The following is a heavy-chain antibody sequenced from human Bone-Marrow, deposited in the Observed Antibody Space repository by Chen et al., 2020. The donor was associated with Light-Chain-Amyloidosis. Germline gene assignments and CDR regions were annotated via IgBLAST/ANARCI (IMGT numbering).Heavy chain of an antibody. CDR3: ARSYYDFWSGYLNYFYY. CDR2: IWYDGSNK. J-gene: IGHJ4*02. CDR1: GFTFSSYG. Sequence: QVQLVESGGGVVQPGRSLRLSCAASGFTFSSYGMHWVRQAPGKGLEWVAVIWYDGSNKYYADSVKGRFTISRDNSKNTLYLQMNSLRAEDTAVYYCARSYYDFWSGYLNYFYYWGQGTLVTVSS. D-gene: IGHD3-3*01. V-gene: IGHV3-33*01.